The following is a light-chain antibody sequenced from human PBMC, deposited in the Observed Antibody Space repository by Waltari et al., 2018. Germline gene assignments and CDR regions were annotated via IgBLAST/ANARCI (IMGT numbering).Light chain of an antibody. J-gene: IGKJ4*01. CDR3: QEANSFPLT. Sequence: DIQMTQSPPSVSASVGDRVTITCRASQGIRSWLSWYQQKPGKGPKLLIYAASNLQSGVPSRFSGSDSGTEFTLTISSLQPEDVATYYCQEANSFPLTFGGGTKVEIK. CDR2: AAS. CDR1: QGIRSW. V-gene: IGKV1-12*01.